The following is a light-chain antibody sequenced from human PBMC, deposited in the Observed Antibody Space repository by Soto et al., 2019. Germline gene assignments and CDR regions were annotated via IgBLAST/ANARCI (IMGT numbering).Light chain of an antibody. Sequence: QSVLTQPPSASGTPGQRVTISCSGSSSNNGSNTVNWYQQLPGTAPKLLIYSNNQRPSVVPDRFSGSKSGTSASLAISGLQSEDEADYYCAAWDDSLNGLVFGGGTKLTVL. V-gene: IGLV1-44*01. J-gene: IGLJ2*01. CDR1: SSNNGSNT. CDR2: SNN. CDR3: AAWDDSLNGLV.